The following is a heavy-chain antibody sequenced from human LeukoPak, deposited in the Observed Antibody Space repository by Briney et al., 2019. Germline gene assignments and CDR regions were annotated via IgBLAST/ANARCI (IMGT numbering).Heavy chain of an antibody. CDR1: GFTFSSYS. J-gene: IGHJ4*02. CDR2: ITRSSTYI. CDR3: ARDKGDGDYYDY. Sequence: PGGSLRLSCAASGFTFSSYSMNWVRQAPGKGLEWVSSITRSSTYIYYADSVKGRFTISRDNAKNSLYLQMNSLRAEDTAVYYCARDKGDGDYYDYWGQGTLVTVSS. V-gene: IGHV3-21*01. D-gene: IGHD3-16*01.